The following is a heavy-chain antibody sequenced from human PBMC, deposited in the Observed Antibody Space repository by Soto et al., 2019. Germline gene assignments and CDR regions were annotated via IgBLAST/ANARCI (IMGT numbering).Heavy chain of an antibody. CDR1: GGSISSGDYY. Sequence: QVQLQESGPGLVKPSQTLSLTCTVSGGSISSGDYYWSWIRQPPGKGLEWIGYIYYSGRTYYTPSLKRRVTISVDPSKNQLSLKLISVTAADTAVYYCASERPDGSRLVLLGQGTLVTVS. D-gene: IGHD1-1*01. J-gene: IGHJ5*02. CDR2: IYYSGRT. CDR3: ASERPDGSRLVL. V-gene: IGHV4-30-4*01.